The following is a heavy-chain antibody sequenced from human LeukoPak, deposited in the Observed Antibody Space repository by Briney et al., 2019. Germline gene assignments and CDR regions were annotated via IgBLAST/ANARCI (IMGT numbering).Heavy chain of an antibody. CDR3: GRFGYEAAVDL. D-gene: IGHD6-13*01. V-gene: IGHV3-7*01. J-gene: IGHJ4*02. Sequence: GGSLRLSCAASGFSLSNYWMTWVRQAPGQGPEFLANIKPTGSETYYVDPVKGRFTISRDNAKNLVLLQMNSLRGDDTAVYYCGRFGYEAAVDLWGRGTLVTVSS. CDR2: IKPTGSET. CDR1: GFSLSNYW.